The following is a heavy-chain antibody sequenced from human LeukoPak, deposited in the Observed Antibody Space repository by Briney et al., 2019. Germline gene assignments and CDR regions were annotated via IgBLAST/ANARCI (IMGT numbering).Heavy chain of an antibody. CDR3: ARAPPFEQYDGRNWFDP. J-gene: IGHJ5*02. CDR1: GYTFTSNG. V-gene: IGHV1-18*01. CDR2: ISAYNGNT. Sequence: ASVKVSCKPSGYTFTSNGISWVRQAHGQGLEWMGWISAYNGNTNYAQKLQGRVIMTTDTSTSTAYMELRSLRSDDTAVYYCARAPPFEQYDGRNWFDPWGQGTLVTVSS. D-gene: IGHD3-22*01.